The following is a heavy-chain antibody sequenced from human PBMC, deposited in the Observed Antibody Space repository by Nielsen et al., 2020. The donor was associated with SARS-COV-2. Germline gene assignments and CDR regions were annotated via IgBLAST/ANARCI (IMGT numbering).Heavy chain of an antibody. V-gene: IGHV4-59*13. D-gene: IGHD3-3*01. CDR3: ASRTFFGEGDVFDM. Sequence: SETLPLTCTVSGDSINGYYWSWIRQPPGKGLEWIGYFSFNGSPNYNPSLKSRVTISLDTSTSTVYMELSSLRSEDTAVYYCASRTFFGEGDVFDMWGQGTMVTVSS. CDR2: FSFNGSP. J-gene: IGHJ3*02. CDR1: GDSINGYY.